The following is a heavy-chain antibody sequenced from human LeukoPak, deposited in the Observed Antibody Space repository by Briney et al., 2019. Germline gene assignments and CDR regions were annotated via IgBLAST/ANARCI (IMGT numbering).Heavy chain of an antibody. Sequence: GGSLRLSCAASGFTFSSYWMSWVRQAPGEGLEWVANIKQDGSEKYYVDSVKGRFTISRDNAKNSLYLQMNSLRAEDTAVYYCARDLNDYVWGSYRPHYFDYWGQGTLVTVSS. V-gene: IGHV3-7*01. CDR2: IKQDGSEK. CDR3: ARDLNDYVWGSYRPHYFDY. D-gene: IGHD3-16*02. CDR1: GFTFSSYW. J-gene: IGHJ4*02.